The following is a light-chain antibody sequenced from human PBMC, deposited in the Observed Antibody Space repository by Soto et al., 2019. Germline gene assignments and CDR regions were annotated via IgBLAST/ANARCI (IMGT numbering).Light chain of an antibody. CDR2: TTS. V-gene: IGKV1-39*01. CDR3: QQNYNTPLT. J-gene: IGKJ4*01. CDR1: QTMNNY. Sequence: DIQMTQSPSSLSASVGDRVTITCRASQTMNNYLNWYQRKPGKAPKLLIYTTSTLQSGVPSRFSGSRSGTDFTLTISSLQPEECAIYYCQQNYNTPLTFGGGTKVEIK.